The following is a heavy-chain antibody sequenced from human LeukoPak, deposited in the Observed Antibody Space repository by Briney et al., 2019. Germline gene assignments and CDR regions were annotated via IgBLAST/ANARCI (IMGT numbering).Heavy chain of an antibody. J-gene: IGHJ4*02. CDR2: INTAGSTT. CDR1: GFTFSSYW. V-gene: IGHV3-74*01. D-gene: IGHD2-21*02. Sequence: GGSLRLSCAASGFTFSSYWMHWVRQAPGKGLVWVSRINTAGSTTTYADSVKGRFTISRDNAKDTLYLQMNSLRAEDTAVYYCARGSEGGDSYWGQGTLVTVSS. CDR3: ARGSEGGDSY.